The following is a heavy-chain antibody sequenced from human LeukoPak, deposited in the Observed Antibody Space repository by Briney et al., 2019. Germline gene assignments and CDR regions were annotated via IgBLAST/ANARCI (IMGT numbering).Heavy chain of an antibody. J-gene: IGHJ4*02. D-gene: IGHD1-14*01. CDR3: ARGYLGIDY. CDR2: ISSSSTYI. V-gene: IGHV3-21*01. Sequence: GGSLRLSCVASGFIFSSYNINWVRQAPGKGLEWVSSISSSSTYIYYADSVKGRFTISRDHAKNTLYLQMNSLRAEDTAVYYCARGYLGIDYWGQGTLVTVSS. CDR1: GFIFSSYN.